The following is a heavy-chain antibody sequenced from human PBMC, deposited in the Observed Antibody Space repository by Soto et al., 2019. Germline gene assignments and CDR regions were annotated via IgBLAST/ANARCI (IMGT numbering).Heavy chain of an antibody. D-gene: IGHD4-17*01. CDR3: AKELRGGPGDYFPPVGMDV. V-gene: IGHV3-30*18. CDR1: GFTFSSYG. CDR2: ISYDGSNK. J-gene: IGHJ6*02. Sequence: PGGSLRLSCAASGFTFSSYGMHWVRQAPGKGLEWVAVISYDGSNKYYADSVKGRFTISRDNSKNTLYLQMNSLRAEDTAVYYCAKELRGGPGDYFPPVGMDVWGQGTTVTVSS.